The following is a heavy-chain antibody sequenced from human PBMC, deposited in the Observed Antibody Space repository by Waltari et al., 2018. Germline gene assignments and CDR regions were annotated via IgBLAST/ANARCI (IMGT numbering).Heavy chain of an antibody. CDR2: ITPRTSDT. V-gene: IGHV5-51*01. D-gene: IGHD3-22*01. CDR3: AKHLSGSYYYEVGLDS. J-gene: IGHJ4*03. CDR1: GYSFSNYW. Sequence: EVQLVQSGTEVKRPGESLKISCETSGYSFSNYWISWVRQMPGKGLEWGGGITPRTSDTGYSPAFQGKVTISVDKSISTAYLQWNSLKASDSATYYCAKHLSGSYYYEVGLDSWGQGVVVTVSS.